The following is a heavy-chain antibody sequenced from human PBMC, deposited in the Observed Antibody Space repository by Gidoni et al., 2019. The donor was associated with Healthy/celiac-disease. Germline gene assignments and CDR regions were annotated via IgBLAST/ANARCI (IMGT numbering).Heavy chain of an antibody. CDR2: ISSSSSYI. CDR1: GFTFSSYS. D-gene: IGHD1-1*01. Sequence: EVQLVESGGGLVKPGGSLRLSCAASGFTFSSYSMNWVRQAPGKGLDWVSSISSSSSYIYYADSVKGRFTISRDNAKNSLYLQMNSLRAEDTAVYYCARDQLGVSADYYGMDVWGQGTTVTVSS. CDR3: ARDQLGVSADYYGMDV. V-gene: IGHV3-21*01. J-gene: IGHJ6*02.